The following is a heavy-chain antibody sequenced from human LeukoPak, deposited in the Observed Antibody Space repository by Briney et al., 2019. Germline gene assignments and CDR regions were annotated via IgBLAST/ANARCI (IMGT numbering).Heavy chain of an antibody. CDR2: ISHSGST. D-gene: IGHD5-24*01. CDR3: ARDKRGRDYFDY. V-gene: IGHV4-38-2*02. CDR1: GYSISSGYY. J-gene: IGHJ4*02. Sequence: SETLSLTCAVSGYSISSGYYWGWIRQPPGKGLEWIGSISHSGSTYYSPSLKSRVTISIDTSQNQFSLKLSSVTAADTAVCYCARDKRGRDYFDYWGQGTLVTVSS.